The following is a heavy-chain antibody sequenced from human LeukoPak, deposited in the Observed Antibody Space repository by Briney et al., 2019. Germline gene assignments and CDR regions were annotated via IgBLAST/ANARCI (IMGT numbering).Heavy chain of an antibody. CDR2: IFADGSTT. CDR3: ARELPREVTLDY. Sequence: GGSLRLSCVASEFNFFSYGMQWVRQAPGKGLVWVSRIFADGSTTSYADSVNGRFTVSRDNAKNTLYLQMDSLRAEDTAVYYCARELPREVTLDYWGQGTLVTVSP. D-gene: IGHD2-21*02. J-gene: IGHJ4*01. V-gene: IGHV3-74*01. CDR1: EFNFFSYG.